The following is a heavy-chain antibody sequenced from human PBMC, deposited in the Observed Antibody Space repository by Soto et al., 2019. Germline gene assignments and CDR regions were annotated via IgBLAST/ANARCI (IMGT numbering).Heavy chain of an antibody. Sequence: QVQLVESGGGVVQPGTSLRLSCVASGFNFNTYGMHWDRQAPGKGLEWVAVIWFDESDNYYADSVKGRFTISRDSSKNTLYLHMNSLRDEDTAVYYCARNLRWEPQFDNWGQGTLVTVSS. V-gene: IGHV3-33*01. D-gene: IGHD4-17*01. CDR1: GFNFNTYG. CDR3: ARNLRWEPQFDN. J-gene: IGHJ4*02. CDR2: IWFDESDN.